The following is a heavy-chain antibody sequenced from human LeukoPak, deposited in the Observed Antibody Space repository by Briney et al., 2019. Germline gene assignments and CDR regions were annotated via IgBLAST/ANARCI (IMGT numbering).Heavy chain of an antibody. V-gene: IGHV1-69*01. D-gene: IGHD6-13*01. Sequence: SVKVSCKASGGTFSSYAISWVRQAPGQGLEWMGGIIPIFGTANYAQKFQGRVTITADESTSTAYMELSSLRSEDTAVYYCARAAAAIRRWFDPWGQGTLVTVSS. CDR2: IIPIFGTA. CDR1: GGTFSSYA. J-gene: IGHJ5*02. CDR3: ARAAAAIRRWFDP.